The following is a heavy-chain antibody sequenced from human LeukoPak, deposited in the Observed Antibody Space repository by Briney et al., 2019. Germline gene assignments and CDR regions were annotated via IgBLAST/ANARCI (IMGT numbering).Heavy chain of an antibody. J-gene: IGHJ4*02. CDR1: GGSFSGYY. D-gene: IGHD3-22*01. Sequence: SETLSLTCAVYGGSFSGYYWSWIRQPPGKGLEWIGEINHSGSTNYNPSLKSRVTISVDTSKNQFSLKLSSVTAADTAVYYCARGRPLSYDSSGEKIDYWGQGTLVTVSS. V-gene: IGHV4-34*01. CDR3: ARGRPLSYDSSGEKIDY. CDR2: INHSGST.